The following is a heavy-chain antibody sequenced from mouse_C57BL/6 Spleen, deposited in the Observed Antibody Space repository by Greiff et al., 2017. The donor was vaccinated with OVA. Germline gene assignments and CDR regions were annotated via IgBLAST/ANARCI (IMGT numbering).Heavy chain of an antibody. CDR3: ARPLTGTDYAMDY. CDR1: GYTFTSYW. Sequence: QVQLQQPGAELVMPGASVKLSCKASGYTFTSYWMHWVKQRPGQGLEWIGEIDPSDSYTNYNQKFKGKSTLTVDKSSSTAYMQLSSLTSEDSAVYYCARPLTGTDYAMDYWGQGTSVTVSS. D-gene: IGHD4-1*01. J-gene: IGHJ4*01. CDR2: IDPSDSYT. V-gene: IGHV1-69*01.